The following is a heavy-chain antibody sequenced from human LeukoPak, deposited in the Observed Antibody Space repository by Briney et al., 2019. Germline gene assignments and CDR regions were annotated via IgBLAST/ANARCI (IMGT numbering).Heavy chain of an antibody. Sequence: GGSLRLSCTASGFTFNKYAMYWVRQAPRKGLEWVAGIFGSGGSAHYAYSVKGRFTISRDDSKNTVYLQMDSLRGEDTAVYYCTKVTTGYSSGQYPGWPADHWGRAGLVTVSS. CDR1: GFTFNKYA. D-gene: IGHD3-22*01. CDR3: TKVTTGYSSGQYPGWPADH. V-gene: IGHV3-23*01. CDR2: IFGSGGSA. J-gene: IGHJ4*02.